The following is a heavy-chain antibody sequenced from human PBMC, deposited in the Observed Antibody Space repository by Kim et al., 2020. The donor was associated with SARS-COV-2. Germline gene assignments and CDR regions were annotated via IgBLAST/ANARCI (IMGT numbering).Heavy chain of an antibody. Sequence: SETLSLTCAVSGGSISSGGYSWSWIRQPPGKGLEWIGYIYHSGSTYYNPSLKSRVTISVDRSKNQFSLKLSSVTAADTAVYYCARVNANPYIAAARFDYWGQGTLVTVSS. J-gene: IGHJ4*02. V-gene: IGHV4-30-2*01. CDR3: ARVNANPYIAAARFDY. CDR2: IYHSGST. D-gene: IGHD6-13*01. CDR1: GGSISSGGYS.